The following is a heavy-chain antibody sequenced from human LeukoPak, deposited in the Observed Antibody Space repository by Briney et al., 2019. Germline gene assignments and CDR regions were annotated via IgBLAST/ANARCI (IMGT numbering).Heavy chain of an antibody. Sequence: GGSLRLSCTAAGFKFDDYGMTWVRQAPGKGLEWVSDINWNGDSRGYAHSVRGRFTIYSDDSKNSLSLQMNSLRAEDTAVYYCARPRGYYGKTFDYWGQGTLVTVSS. J-gene: IGHJ4*02. CDR3: ARPRGYYGKTFDY. D-gene: IGHD3-10*01. CDR2: INWNGDSR. V-gene: IGHV3-20*04. CDR1: GFKFDDYG.